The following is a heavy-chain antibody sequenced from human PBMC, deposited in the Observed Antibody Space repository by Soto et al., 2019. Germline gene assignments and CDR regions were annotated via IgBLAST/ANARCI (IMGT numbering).Heavy chain of an antibody. CDR2: IGTAGDT. J-gene: IGHJ6*02. V-gene: IGHV3-13*01. D-gene: IGHD2-15*01. CDR3: VRDDGYCSYGNCYNHYGMDV. CDR1: GFTFSTYD. Sequence: GGSLRLSCAASGFTFSTYDMHWVRQATGKGLEWVSGIGTAGDTHYPGSVKGRFTISRENAKNSLYRQMNSLRAEDTAVYYCVRDDGYCSYGNCYNHYGMDVWGQGTTVTVSS.